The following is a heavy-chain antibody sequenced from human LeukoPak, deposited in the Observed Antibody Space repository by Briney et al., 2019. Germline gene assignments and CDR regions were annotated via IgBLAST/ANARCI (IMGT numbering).Heavy chain of an antibody. Sequence: SVKVSCKASGGTFSSYAISWVRQAPEQGLEWMGGIIPIFGTANYAQKFQGRVTITADESTSTAYMELSSLRSEDTAVYYCARNFDVDTAMKYYYYGMDVWGQGTTVTVSS. V-gene: IGHV1-69*01. D-gene: IGHD5-18*01. J-gene: IGHJ6*02. CDR3: ARNFDVDTAMKYYYYGMDV. CDR2: IIPIFGTA. CDR1: GGTFSSYA.